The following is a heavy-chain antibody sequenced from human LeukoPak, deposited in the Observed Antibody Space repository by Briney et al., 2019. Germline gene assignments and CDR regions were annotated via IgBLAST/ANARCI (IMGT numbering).Heavy chain of an antibody. CDR1: GGSFSGYY. CDR2: INHSGST. Sequence: PSETLSLTCAVYGGSFSGYYWSWIRQPPGKGLEWIGEINHSGSTNYNPSLKSRVTMSVDTSKNQFSLKLSSVTAADTAVYYCARRWVSWWLRPFDYWGQGTLVTVSS. J-gene: IGHJ4*02. CDR3: ARRWVSWWLRPFDY. D-gene: IGHD5-12*01. V-gene: IGHV4-34*01.